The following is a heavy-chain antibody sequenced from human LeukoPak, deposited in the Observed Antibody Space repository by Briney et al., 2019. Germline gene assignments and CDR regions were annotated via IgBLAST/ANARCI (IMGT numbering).Heavy chain of an antibody. V-gene: IGHV1-46*01. CDR1: GFTFTNYN. CDR3: ARVRAGYNDAYAI. Sequence: ASVKVSCKASGFTFTNYNMHWVRQAAGQGLEWMGVINPSGGSTSYAQNFRARVTINRDTSTSTVYMELLSMRSEDTAVYYCARVRAGYNDAYAIRGPGTMVTVPS. D-gene: IGHD5-24*01. J-gene: IGHJ3*02. CDR2: INPSGGST.